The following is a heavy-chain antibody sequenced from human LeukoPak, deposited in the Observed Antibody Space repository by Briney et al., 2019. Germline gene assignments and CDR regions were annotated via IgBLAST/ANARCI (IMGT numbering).Heavy chain of an antibody. V-gene: IGHV3-7*01. CDR2: IKQDGSEK. D-gene: IGHD5-18*01. J-gene: IGHJ4*02. CDR1: GFTFSGYW. Sequence: GGSLRLSCAASGFTFSGYWMSWVRQAPGKGLEWVANIKQDGSEKYYVDSVKGRFTISRDNAKNSLYLQMNSLRAEDTAVYYCARFVDTEYFDYWGQGTLVTVSS. CDR3: ARFVDTEYFDY.